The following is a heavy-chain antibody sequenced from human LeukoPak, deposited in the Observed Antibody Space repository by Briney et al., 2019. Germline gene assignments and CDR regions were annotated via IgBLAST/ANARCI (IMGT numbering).Heavy chain of an antibody. J-gene: IGHJ4*02. CDR2: IDQDGSEK. CDR1: GFTFSGYW. D-gene: IGHD3-22*01. CDR3: ASSYFDSSGFDY. Sequence: PGGSLRLSCVASGFTFSGYWMSWVRQTPGKGLEWVANIDQDGSEKYYVDSVKGRFSISRDNAKNSLYLQMNSLRAEDTAVYCCASSYFDSSGFDYWGQGTLVTVSS. V-gene: IGHV3-7*01.